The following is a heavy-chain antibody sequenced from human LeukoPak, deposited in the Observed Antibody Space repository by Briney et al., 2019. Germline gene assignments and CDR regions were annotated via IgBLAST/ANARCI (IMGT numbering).Heavy chain of an antibody. V-gene: IGHV3-33*06. CDR3: AKEGDQFRGYLDA. CDR2: IWHDGSVE. D-gene: IGHD3-16*01. J-gene: IGHJ6*03. CDR1: GFMFSRLG. Sequence: PGRSLRLSCTASGFMFSRLGMQWVRQAPGEGLEWVAMIWHDGSVEEYEDSVKGRFTISRDNSQNTLYLQMNGLRDDGTAVYYCAKEGDQFRGYLDAWGKGTTVTVSS.